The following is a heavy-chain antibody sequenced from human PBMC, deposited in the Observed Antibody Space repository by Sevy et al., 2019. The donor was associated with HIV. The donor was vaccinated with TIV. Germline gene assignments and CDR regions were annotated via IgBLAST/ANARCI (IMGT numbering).Heavy chain of an antibody. CDR3: ARNDYFGTGNLHWSFDL. J-gene: IGHJ2*01. CDR1: GYSISSGYY. CDR2: IYHSGST. Sequence: SETLSLTCTVSGYSISSGYYSGWIRQPPGKGLEWIGSIYHSGSTYYNPSLESRVTISVDTSKNQFSVRLSSVTAADTDVYYCARNDYFGTGNLHWSFDLWGRGALVTVSS. V-gene: IGHV4-38-2*02. D-gene: IGHD3-10*01.